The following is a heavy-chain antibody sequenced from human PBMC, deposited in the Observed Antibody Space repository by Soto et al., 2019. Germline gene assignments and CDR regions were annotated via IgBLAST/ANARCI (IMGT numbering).Heavy chain of an antibody. CDR1: GGSISSGDYY. Sequence: SETLSLTCTVSGGSISSGDYYWSWIRQPPGKGLEWIGYIYYSGSTCYNPSLKSRVTISVDTSKNQFSLKLSSVTAADTAVYYCARARGGYCSSTSCYITGWFDPWGQGTLVTVSS. CDR2: IYYSGST. D-gene: IGHD2-2*02. V-gene: IGHV4-30-4*01. CDR3: ARARGGYCSSTSCYITGWFDP. J-gene: IGHJ5*02.